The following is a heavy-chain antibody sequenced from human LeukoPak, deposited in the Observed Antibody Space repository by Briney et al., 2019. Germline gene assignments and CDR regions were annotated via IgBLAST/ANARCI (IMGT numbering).Heavy chain of an antibody. D-gene: IGHD6-6*01. CDR1: GFTVSSNY. J-gene: IGHJ3*02. V-gene: IGHV3-66*01. CDR3: ARERAARGNAFDI. Sequence: PGGSLRLSCAASGFTVSSNYIKWVRQAPGKGLEWVSVIYSGGSTYYADSVKGRFTISRDNSKNTLYLQMDSLRAEDTAVYYCARERAARGNAFDIWGQGTMVTVSS. CDR2: IYSGGST.